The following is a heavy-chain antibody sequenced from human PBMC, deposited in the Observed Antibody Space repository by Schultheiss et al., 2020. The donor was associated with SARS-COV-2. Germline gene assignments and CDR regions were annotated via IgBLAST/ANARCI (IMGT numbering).Heavy chain of an antibody. Sequence: SQTLSLTCTVSGGSISSYYWSWIRQPAGKGLEWIGRIYTSGSTNYNPSLKSRVTMSVDTSKNQFSLKLSSVTAADTAVYYCARDQRGYCSGGSCYSRAGYYGMDVWGQGTTVTVSS. V-gene: IGHV4-4*07. J-gene: IGHJ6*02. CDR1: GGSISSYY. CDR3: ARDQRGYCSGGSCYSRAGYYGMDV. D-gene: IGHD2-15*01. CDR2: IYTSGST.